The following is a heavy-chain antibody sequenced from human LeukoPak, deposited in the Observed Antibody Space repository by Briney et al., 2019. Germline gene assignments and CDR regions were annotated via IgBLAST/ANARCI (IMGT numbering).Heavy chain of an antibody. J-gene: IGHJ4*02. CDR1: GFTFSSYA. V-gene: IGHV3-53*01. Sequence: GGSLRLSCAASGFTFSSYAMTWVRQAPGKGLEWVSVIYAGGSIHYADSVKGRFTISRDISKNTLYLQMNSLRVEDTAVYYCARDFSGQWSQGTLVTVSS. CDR3: ARDFSGQ. D-gene: IGHD2/OR15-2a*01. CDR2: IYAGGSI.